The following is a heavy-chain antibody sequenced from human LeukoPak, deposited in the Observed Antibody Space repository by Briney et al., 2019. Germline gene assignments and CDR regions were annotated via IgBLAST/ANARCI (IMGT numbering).Heavy chain of an antibody. V-gene: IGHV4-4*07. CDR3: ARGHSSGYSDDAFDI. CDR2: IYTSGST. J-gene: IGHJ3*02. D-gene: IGHD3-22*01. Sequence: KPSETLSLTCTVSGGSISSYYWSWIRQPAGKGLEWIGRIYTSGSTNYNPSLKSRVTMSVDTSKNQFSLKLSSVTAADTAVYYCARGHSSGYSDDAFDIWGQGTMVTVSS. CDR1: GGSISSYY.